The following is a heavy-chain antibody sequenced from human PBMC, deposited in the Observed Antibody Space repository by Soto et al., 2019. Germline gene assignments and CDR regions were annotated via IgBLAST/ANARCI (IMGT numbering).Heavy chain of an antibody. CDR2: VIPIFGTP. D-gene: IGHD5-12*01. J-gene: IGHJ4*02. CDR1: GGTFGSYA. Sequence: QVQLVQSGAEVKKPGSSVKVSCKSSGGTFGSYAISWVRQAPGQGLEWMGGVIPIFGTPHYAQKFHGRVTMAAHIPTRTAYLELRSLKSAGTAVYYCAKIRWIISLLEEDAIWGQGTLVTVSS. CDR3: AKIRWIISLLEEDAI. V-gene: IGHV1-69*06.